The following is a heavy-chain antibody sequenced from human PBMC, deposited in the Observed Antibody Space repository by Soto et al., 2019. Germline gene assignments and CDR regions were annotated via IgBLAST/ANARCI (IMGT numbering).Heavy chain of an antibody. CDR2: IRSKANSYAT. V-gene: IGHV3-73*01. Sequence: GGSLRLSCAASGFTFSGSSIHWVRQASWKGLEWVGRIRSKANSYATAYAASVKGRFTISRDDSKNTAYLQMNSLKTEDTAVYYCPIHAIGSGWYSYLGQGTLV. CDR3: PIHAIGSGWYSY. CDR1: GFTFSGSS. J-gene: IGHJ4*02. D-gene: IGHD6-19*01.